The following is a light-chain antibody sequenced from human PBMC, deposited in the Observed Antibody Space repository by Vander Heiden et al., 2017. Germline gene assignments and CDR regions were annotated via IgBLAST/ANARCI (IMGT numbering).Light chain of an antibody. CDR1: QSISTY. CDR3: QQTYATPLT. J-gene: IGKJ1*01. Sequence: DIQMTQSPSTLLASVGDSVTISCRASQSISTYLNWYQQKPGNAPKLLVYASLNLQSGVPSRFSGSRSGTQFSLTISSLQPDDFATYYCQQTYATPLTFGQGTKVGIK. CDR2: ASL. V-gene: IGKV1-39*01.